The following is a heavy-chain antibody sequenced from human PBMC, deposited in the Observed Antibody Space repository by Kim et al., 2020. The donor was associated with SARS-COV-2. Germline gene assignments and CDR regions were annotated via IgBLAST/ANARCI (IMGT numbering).Heavy chain of an antibody. Sequence: SETLSLTCAVYGGSFSGYYWSWIRQPPGKGLEWIGEINHSGSTNYNPSLKSRVTISVDTSKNQFSLKLSSVTAADTAVYYCARGQVGPYSYGRYYFDYWGQGTLVTVSS. D-gene: IGHD5-18*01. V-gene: IGHV4-34*01. J-gene: IGHJ4*02. CDR3: ARGQVGPYSYGRYYFDY. CDR2: INHSGST. CDR1: GGSFSGYY.